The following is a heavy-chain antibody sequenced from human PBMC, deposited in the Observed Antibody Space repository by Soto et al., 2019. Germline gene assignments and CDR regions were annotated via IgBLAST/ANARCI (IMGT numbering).Heavy chain of an antibody. J-gene: IGHJ1*01. CDR1: GYKFTTYF. V-gene: IGHV1-46*01. CDR3: VRGYCTTSPCSGDFQC. D-gene: IGHD2-15*01. CDR2: IHPSGDT. Sequence: ASVKVSCKASGYKFTTYFIHWVRPAPGQGLARMGMIHPSGDTGYAQKFRGRVTMTIDTSTTTAYMELRNLTSEDTAVYFSVRGYCTTSPCSGDFQCWGQG.